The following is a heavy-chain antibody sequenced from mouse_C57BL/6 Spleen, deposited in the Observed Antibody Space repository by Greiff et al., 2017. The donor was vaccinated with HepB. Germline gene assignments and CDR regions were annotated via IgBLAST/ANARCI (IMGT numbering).Heavy chain of an antibody. V-gene: IGHV1-64*01. J-gene: IGHJ1*03. D-gene: IGHD1-1*01. CDR3: ARTTTGAHWYFDV. CDR2: IHPNSGST. Sequence: VQVVASGAELVKPGASVKLSCKASGYTFTSYWMHWVKQRPGQGLEWIGIIHPNSGSTNYNEKFKSKSTLTVDKSSSKAYMQISSLTYEDSAVYYCARTTTGAHWYFDVWGTGTTVTVSS. CDR1: GYTFTSYW.